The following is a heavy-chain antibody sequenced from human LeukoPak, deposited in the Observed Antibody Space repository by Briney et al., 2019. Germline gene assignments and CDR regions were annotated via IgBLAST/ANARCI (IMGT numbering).Heavy chain of an antibody. V-gene: IGHV3-33*06. CDR1: GFTFSSYG. J-gene: IGHJ4*02. D-gene: IGHD2-2*01. CDR3: AKYCSSTSCYGGLDY. CDR2: IWYDGSNK. Sequence: GRSLRLSCAASGFTFSSYGMHWVRQAPGKGLEWVAVIWYDGSNKYYADSVKGRFTISRDNSKNTLCLQMNSLRAEGTAVYYCAKYCSSTSCYGGLDYWGQGTLVTVSS.